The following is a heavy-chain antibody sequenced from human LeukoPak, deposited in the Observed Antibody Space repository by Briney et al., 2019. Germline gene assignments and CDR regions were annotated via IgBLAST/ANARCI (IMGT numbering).Heavy chain of an antibody. D-gene: IGHD1-26*01. CDR1: GGSISSGGYS. J-gene: IGHJ4*02. V-gene: IGHV4-39*01. CDR3: ARLYSGSHYYFDY. CDR2: ISYSGNT. Sequence: SETLSLTCAVSGGSISSGGYSWSWIRQPPGKGLEWIGRISYSGNTFYNPSLKSRVTISVDTSKNQFSLRLSSVTAADTAVYYCARLYSGSHYYFDYWGQGTLVTVSS.